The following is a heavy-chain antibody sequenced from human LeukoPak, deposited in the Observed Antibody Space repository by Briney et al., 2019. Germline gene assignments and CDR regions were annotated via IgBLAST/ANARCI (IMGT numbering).Heavy chain of an antibody. V-gene: IGHV3-30-3*01. D-gene: IGHD5-12*01. CDR2: ISYDGSNK. J-gene: IGHJ4*02. Sequence: GGSLRLSCAASGFTFSSYAMHWVRQAPGKGLEWVAVISYDGSNKYYADSVKGRFTISRDNAKNSLYLQMNSLRAEDTAVYYCASQAYSGYDYTLFYFDYWGQGTLVTVSS. CDR3: ASQAYSGYDYTLFYFDY. CDR1: GFTFSSYA.